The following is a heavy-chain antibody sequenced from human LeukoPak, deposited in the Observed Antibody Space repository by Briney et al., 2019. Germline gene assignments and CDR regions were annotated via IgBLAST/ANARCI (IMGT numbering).Heavy chain of an antibody. D-gene: IGHD5-24*01. Sequence: SVKVSCTASGGTFSSYAISWVRQAPGQGLEWMGGIIPIFGTANYAQKFQGRVTITADESTSTAYMELSSLRSEDTAVYYCARGSPLAGWLQSVNWFDPWGQGTLVTVSS. J-gene: IGHJ5*02. CDR1: GGTFSSYA. CDR2: IIPIFGTA. CDR3: ARGSPLAGWLQSVNWFDP. V-gene: IGHV1-69*13.